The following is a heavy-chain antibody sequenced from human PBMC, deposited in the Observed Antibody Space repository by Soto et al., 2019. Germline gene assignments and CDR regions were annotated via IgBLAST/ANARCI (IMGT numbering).Heavy chain of an antibody. J-gene: IGHJ6*02. CDR1: GGTFSSYA. CDR2: IIPISGTA. D-gene: IGHD2-2*01. V-gene: IGHV1-69*01. Sequence: QVQLVQSGAEVKKPGSSVKVSCKASGGTFSSYAISWVRQAPGQGLEWMGGIIPISGTANYAQKFQGRVTITADESTXTAXXXXXXLRSEDTAVYYCARSQGSSTSLEIYYYYYYGMDVWGQGTTVTVSS. CDR3: ARSQGSSTSLEIYYYYYYGMDV.